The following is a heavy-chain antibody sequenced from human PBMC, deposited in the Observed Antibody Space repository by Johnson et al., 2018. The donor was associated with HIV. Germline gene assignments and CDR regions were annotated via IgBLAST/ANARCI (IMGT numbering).Heavy chain of an antibody. D-gene: IGHD6-19*01. CDR3: AKSLDIAVAGTILSHAFDI. CDR1: GFTFSDYY. Sequence: VQLVESGGGVVQPGGSLRLSCATSGFTFSDYYMSWIRQAPGKGLEWVSYITSSGTTIYYADSVKDRLTISRDNTKNSVYLQMNSLRAEDTAVYYCAKSLDIAVAGTILSHAFDIWGQGTMVTVSS. CDR2: ITSSGTTI. J-gene: IGHJ3*02. V-gene: IGHV3-11*04.